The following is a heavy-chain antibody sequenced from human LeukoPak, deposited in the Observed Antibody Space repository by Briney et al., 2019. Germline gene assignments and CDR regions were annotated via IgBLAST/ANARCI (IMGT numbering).Heavy chain of an antibody. V-gene: IGHV5-51*01. CDR2: IYPGDSDT. D-gene: IGHD5-24*01. J-gene: IGHJ6*02. CDR3: ARLRRDGYNYHYYYGMDV. CDR1: GYSFTSYW. Sequence: PGESLKISCKGSGYSFTSYWIGWLGQMPGKGLEWMGIIYPGDSDTRYSPSFQGQVTISADKSISTAYLQWNRLKASDTAMYYCARLRRDGYNYHYYYGMDVWGQGTTVTVSS.